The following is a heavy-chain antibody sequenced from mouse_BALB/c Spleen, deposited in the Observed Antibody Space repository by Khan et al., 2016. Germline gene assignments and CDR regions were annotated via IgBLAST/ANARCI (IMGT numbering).Heavy chain of an antibody. J-gene: IGHJ2*01. V-gene: IGHV5-17*02. CDR3: GRGDY. Sequence: EVELVESGGGLVQPGGSRKLSCAASGFTFSSFGMHWVRQAPEKGLEWVAFISSGSSAIYYADTVKGRLTISRDNPKNTLFLQMTSLRSEDTAMYYCGRGDYWGQGTTLTVSS. CDR2: ISSGSSAI. CDR1: GFTFSSFG.